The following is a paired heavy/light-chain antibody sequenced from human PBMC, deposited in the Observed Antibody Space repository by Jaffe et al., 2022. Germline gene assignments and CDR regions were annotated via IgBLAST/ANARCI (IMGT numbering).Light chain of an antibody. J-gene: IGLJ3*02. CDR2: ENN. CDR1: SSNIGNNY. Sequence: QSVLTQPPSVSAAPGQTVTISCSGSSSNIGNNYVSWYQQFPRTAPKLLISENNKRLSGIPDRFSGSKSGTSATLAITGLQTGDEADYYCGTWDNSLSGGVFGGGTKLTVL. CDR3: GTWDNSLSGGV. V-gene: IGLV1-51*02.
Heavy chain of an antibody. V-gene: IGHV3-23*01. CDR2: IIGAGDVT. D-gene: IGHD6-19*01. Sequence: EVQLLESGGGLVQPGGSLRLSCQASGFSFRSYAMNWVRQAPGKGLEWVSSIIGAGDVTHYADSVKGRFTISRDNFKNTLSLEMNSLRADDTAIYYCAKKETGIGWSYIAFDIWGQGTMVTVSS. CDR3: AKKETGIGWSYIAFDI. CDR1: GFSFRSYA. J-gene: IGHJ3*02.